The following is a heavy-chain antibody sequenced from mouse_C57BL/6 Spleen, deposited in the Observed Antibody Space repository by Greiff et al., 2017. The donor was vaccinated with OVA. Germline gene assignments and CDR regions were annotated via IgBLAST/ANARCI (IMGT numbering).Heavy chain of an antibody. CDR3: ARRVGVTTGWYDFDD. Sequence: QVQLKQPGAELVKPGASVKLSCKASGYTFTSYWMHWVKQRPGQGLEWIGMIHPNSGSTNYNEKFKSKATLTVDKSSSTAYMQLSSLTSEDSAVYYCARRVGVTTGWYDFDDWGQGTTLTVSS. CDR1: GYTFTSYW. J-gene: IGHJ2*01. D-gene: IGHD2-2*01. V-gene: IGHV1-64*01. CDR2: IHPNSGST.